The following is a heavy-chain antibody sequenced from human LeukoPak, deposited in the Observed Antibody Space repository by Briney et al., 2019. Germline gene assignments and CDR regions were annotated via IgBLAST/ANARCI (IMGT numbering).Heavy chain of an antibody. V-gene: IGHV4-59*12. CDR3: ARRSFYSSSSGTSY. D-gene: IGHD6-6*01. J-gene: IGHJ4*02. CDR2: IYYSGST. Sequence: SETLSLTCTVSGGSISSYYWSWIRQPPGKGLEWIGYIYYSGSTNYNPSLKSRVTISVDTSKNQFSLRLSSVTAADTAVYYCARRSFYSSSSGTSYWGQGTLVTVSS. CDR1: GGSISSYY.